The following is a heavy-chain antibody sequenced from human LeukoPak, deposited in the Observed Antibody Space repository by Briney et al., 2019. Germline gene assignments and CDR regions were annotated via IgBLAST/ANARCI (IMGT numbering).Heavy chain of an antibody. CDR3: ARDFWSGFPFDY. CDR2: IWYDGSNK. D-gene: IGHD3-3*01. J-gene: IGHJ4*02. Sequence: PGRSLRLSCAASGFTFSSYGMHWVRPAPGKGLEWVAVIWYDGSNKYYADSVKGRFTISRDNSKNTLYLQMNSLRAEDTAVYYCARDFWSGFPFDYWGQGTLVTVSS. CDR1: GFTFSSYG. V-gene: IGHV3-33*01.